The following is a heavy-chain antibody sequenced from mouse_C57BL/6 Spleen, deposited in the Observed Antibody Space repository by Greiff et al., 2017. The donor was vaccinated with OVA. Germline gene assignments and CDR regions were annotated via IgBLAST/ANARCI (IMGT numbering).Heavy chain of an antibody. V-gene: IGHV1-64*01. Sequence: VQLQQPGAELVQPGASVKLSCKASGYTFTSYWMHWVKQRPGQGLEWIGMIHPNSGSTNYNEKFKSKATLTVDKSSSTAYMQLSSLTSEDSAVYYCARYDGYHWYFDVWGTGTTVTVSS. CDR2: IHPNSGST. J-gene: IGHJ1*03. CDR1: GYTFTSYW. D-gene: IGHD2-3*01. CDR3: ARYDGYHWYFDV.